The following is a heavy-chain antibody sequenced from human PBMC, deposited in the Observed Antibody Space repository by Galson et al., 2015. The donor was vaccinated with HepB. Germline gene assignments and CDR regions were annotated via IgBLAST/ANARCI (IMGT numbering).Heavy chain of an antibody. CDR3: ARGGGAHRYTMPDY. J-gene: IGHJ4*02. D-gene: IGHD2-2*01. Sequence: SVKVSCKASGGTVNNYAFTWVRQAPGHGLEWMGGVIPMYGSADYAQKFRGRLSITADASTNTVFMELNSLRSEDTAVYFCARGGGAHRYTMPDYWGQGTLVTVSS. CDR2: VIPMYGSA. V-gene: IGHV1-69*13. CDR1: GGTVNNYA.